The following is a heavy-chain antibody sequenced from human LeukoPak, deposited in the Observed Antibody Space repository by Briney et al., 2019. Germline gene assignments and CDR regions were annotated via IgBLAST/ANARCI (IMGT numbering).Heavy chain of an antibody. CDR2: ISSSSSYI. D-gene: IGHD6-19*01. Sequence: GGSLRLSCAASGFTFSSYSMNWVRQAPGKGLEWVSSISSSSSYIYYADSVKGRFTISRGNAKNSLYLQMNSLRAEDTAVYYCARGQWLVVEFDYWGQGTRVTVSS. J-gene: IGHJ4*02. V-gene: IGHV3-21*01. CDR1: GFTFSSYS. CDR3: ARGQWLVVEFDY.